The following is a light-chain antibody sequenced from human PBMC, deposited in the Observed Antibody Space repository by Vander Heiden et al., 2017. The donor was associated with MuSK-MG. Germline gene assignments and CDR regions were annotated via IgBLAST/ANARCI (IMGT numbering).Light chain of an antibody. CDR3: QQSDSTPRT. CDR1: QSISSY. CDR2: AAS. V-gene: IGKV1-39*01. Sequence: DIQMTQSPSSLSASVGDRVTITCRASQSISSYLNWYQQKPGKAPKLLIYAASSLQSGVPSRFSGSGSGTDFTLTISRLQPEDFATYYCQQSDSTPRTFVQGTKVEIK. J-gene: IGKJ1*01.